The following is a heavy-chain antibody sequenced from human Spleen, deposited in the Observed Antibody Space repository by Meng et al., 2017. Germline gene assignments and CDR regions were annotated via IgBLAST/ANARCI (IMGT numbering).Heavy chain of an antibody. CDR1: GYTFTYYA. J-gene: IGHJ4*02. V-gene: IGHV1-3*01. D-gene: IGHD2-2*01. CDR2: INAGNVTP. CDR3: ARVFPPRANYQPGPIFDY. Sequence: QVQLVQSGAEVKKPGASVKVSCKASGYTFTYYAMHWVRQAPGQRLEWMGWINAGNVTPRYSQKFQGRVTITRDTSASIAYMELSSLRSEDTAVYYCARVFPPRANYQPGPIFDYWGQGTLVTVSS.